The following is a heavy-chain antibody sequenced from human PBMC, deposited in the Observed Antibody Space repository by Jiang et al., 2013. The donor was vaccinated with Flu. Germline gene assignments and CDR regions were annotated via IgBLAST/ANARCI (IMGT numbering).Heavy chain of an antibody. Sequence: ASGYTFTGYYMHWVRQAPGQGLEWMGWINPNSGGTNYAQKFQGRVTMTSDTSISTAYMELSRLRSDDTAVYYCARVRDYVWGSYRYRRELDYWGQGTLVTVSS. J-gene: IGHJ4*02. V-gene: IGHV1-2*02. CDR3: ARVRDYVWGSYRYRRELDY. CDR2: INPNSGGT. CDR1: GYTFTGYY. D-gene: IGHD3-16*02.